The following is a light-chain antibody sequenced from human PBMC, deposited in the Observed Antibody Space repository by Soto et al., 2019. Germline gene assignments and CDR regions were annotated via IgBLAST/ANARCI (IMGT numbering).Light chain of an antibody. CDR3: SSYTSSSTYV. J-gene: IGLJ1*01. CDR1: SSDVGGYNY. Sequence: QCALTQPASVSGSPGQSITISCTGTSSDVGGYNYVSWYQQHPGKAPKLMIYDVSNRPSGVSNRFSGSKSGNTASLTISGLQAEDEAGYYCSSYTSSSTYVFGTGTKVTVL. V-gene: IGLV2-14*01. CDR2: DVS.